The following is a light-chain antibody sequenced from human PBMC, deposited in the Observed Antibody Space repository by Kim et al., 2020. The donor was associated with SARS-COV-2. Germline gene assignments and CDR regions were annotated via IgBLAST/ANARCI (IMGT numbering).Light chain of an antibody. CDR1: SSNIGAGYD. V-gene: IGLV1-40*01. CDR2: ANT. Sequence: RVTISCTGSSSNIGAGYDVHWYQQLPGTAPKLLIYANTNRPSGVPDRFSGSKSGTSASLAITGLQAEDEADYYCQSYDSSLSGWVFGGGTKVTVL. J-gene: IGLJ3*02. CDR3: QSYDSSLSGWV.